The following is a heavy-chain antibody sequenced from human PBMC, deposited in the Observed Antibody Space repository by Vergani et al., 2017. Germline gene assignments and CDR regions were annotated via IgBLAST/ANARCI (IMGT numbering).Heavy chain of an antibody. Sequence: QITLKESGPTLVKPTQTLTLTCTFSGFSLTTRGVAVGWIRQPPGKALEWLAIVFWDDDKRYSPSLRNRVTITRDTSRNQVVLTMTNIDPVDTATYYCALLGESSGPSAVQHWGQGTLVTVSS. D-gene: IGHD6-19*01. V-gene: IGHV2-5*02. CDR2: VFWDDDK. CDR1: GFSLTTRGVA. CDR3: ALLGESSGPSAVQH. J-gene: IGHJ1*01.